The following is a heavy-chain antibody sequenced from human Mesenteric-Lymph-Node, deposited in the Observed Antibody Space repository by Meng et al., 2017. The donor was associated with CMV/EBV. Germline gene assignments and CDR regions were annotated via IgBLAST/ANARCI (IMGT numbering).Heavy chain of an antibody. D-gene: IGHD3-22*01. V-gene: IGHV1-2*02. CDR2: INPNSGGT. Sequence: ASVKVSCKASGYTFTGYYMHWVRQAPGQGLEWMGWINPNSGGTNYAQKFQGRVTMTRDTSISTAYMELSRLRSDDTAVYYCARVRYYYDSRGAFDIWGQGSMVTVSS. CDR1: GYTFTGYY. CDR3: ARVRYYYDSRGAFDI. J-gene: IGHJ3*02.